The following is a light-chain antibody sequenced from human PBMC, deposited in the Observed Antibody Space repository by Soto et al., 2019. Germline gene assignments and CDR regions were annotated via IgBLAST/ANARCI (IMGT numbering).Light chain of an antibody. J-gene: IGKJ2*01. CDR3: QQFGSSPLYT. CDR2: GAS. CDR1: QSVSSSY. V-gene: IGKV3-20*01. Sequence: EIVLTQSPGTLSLSPGERVTLSCRASQSVSSSYLAWYQQKPGQAPRLLIYGASSRATGIPDRFSGSGSGTDFTLPISRREPEDFAVDYCQQFGSSPLYTFGQGTKLEIK.